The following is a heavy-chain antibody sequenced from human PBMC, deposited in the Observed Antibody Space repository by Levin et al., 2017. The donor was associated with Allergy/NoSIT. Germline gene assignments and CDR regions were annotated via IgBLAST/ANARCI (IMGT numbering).Heavy chain of an antibody. CDR1: GFTFDSYA. Sequence: PGGSLRLSCAASGFTFDSYAMSWVRQAPGKGLEWVSGISGSGDRTFYADSVRGRFSISRDNSTNTMFLEMNSLGVEDTAVYYCARAQDRSGLLVRFDYWGQGTLVTVSS. D-gene: IGHD3-3*01. J-gene: IGHJ4*02. CDR3: ARAQDRSGLLVRFDY. V-gene: IGHV3-23*01. CDR2: ISGSGDRT.